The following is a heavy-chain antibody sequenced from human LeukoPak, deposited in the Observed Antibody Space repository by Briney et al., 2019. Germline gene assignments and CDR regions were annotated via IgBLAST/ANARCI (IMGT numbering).Heavy chain of an antibody. CDR3: ARAYNQYGSSGYYFDY. Sequence: SETLSLTCTVSGGSISSYYWSWIRQPPGKGLEWIGYIYYSGSTNYNPSLKSRVTISVDTSKNQFSLKLSSVTAADTAVYYCARAYNQYGSSGYYFDYWGQGTLVTVSS. D-gene: IGHD3-22*01. CDR2: IYYSGST. J-gene: IGHJ4*02. CDR1: GGSISSYY. V-gene: IGHV4-59*01.